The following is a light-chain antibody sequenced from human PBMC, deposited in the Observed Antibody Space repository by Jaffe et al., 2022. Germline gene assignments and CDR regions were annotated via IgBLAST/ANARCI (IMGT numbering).Light chain of an antibody. CDR3: QQYGSPLLT. CDR2: GAS. CDR1: QSVSSSY. Sequence: EIVLTQSPGTLSLSPGERATLSCRASQSVSSSYLAWYQQRPGQAPRLLIYGASSRATGIPDRFSGSGSGTDFTLTISRLEPEDSAVYYCQQYGSPLLTFGGGTKVEIK. V-gene: IGKV3-20*01. J-gene: IGKJ4*01.